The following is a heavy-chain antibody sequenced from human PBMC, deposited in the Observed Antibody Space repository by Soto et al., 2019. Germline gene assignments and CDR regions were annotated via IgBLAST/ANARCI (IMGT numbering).Heavy chain of an antibody. Sequence: QITLKESGPTLVKPTQTLTLTCTFSGFSLSSTRVAVGWIRQPPGKALEWLALIYWDDDKRYSPFLKSRLTITKDTSQHQVVLTMTNMDPVDTATYYCAHSVVAGLGYYFDYWGQGTLVTVSS. CDR1: GFSLSSTRVA. J-gene: IGHJ4*02. D-gene: IGHD6-19*01. CDR2: IYWDDDK. CDR3: AHSVVAGLGYYFDY. V-gene: IGHV2-5*02.